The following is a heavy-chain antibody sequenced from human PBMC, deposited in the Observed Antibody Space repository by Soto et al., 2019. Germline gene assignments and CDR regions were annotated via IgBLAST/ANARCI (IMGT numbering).Heavy chain of an antibody. CDR3: ARGYTWIYQGWTVY. J-gene: IGHJ4*02. Sequence: ASAKVSCKASGYRIIGYFMHRVLRAPGQGLVGMGGINPKSGGTKIAPKFQGRTTMTWETTINTTFMDQRSMPSHDKAVYFCARGYTWIYQGWTVYWGLGTLVTVSS. V-gene: IGHV1-2*02. CDR2: INPKSGGT. D-gene: IGHD1-26*01. CDR1: GYRIIGYF.